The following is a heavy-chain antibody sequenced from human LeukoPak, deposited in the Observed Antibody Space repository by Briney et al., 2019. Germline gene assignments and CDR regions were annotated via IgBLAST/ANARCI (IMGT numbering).Heavy chain of an antibody. V-gene: IGHV4-34*01. CDR3: ARHSKKLRTGSAGEFDY. CDR2: INHSGST. Sequence: SETLSLTCAVYGGSFSGYYWSWIRQPPGKGLEWIGEINHSGSTNYNPSLKSRVTISVDTSKNQFSLNLSSVTAADTAVYYCARHSKKLRTGSAGEFDYWGQGTLVTVSS. J-gene: IGHJ4*02. CDR1: GGSFSGYY. D-gene: IGHD1-26*01.